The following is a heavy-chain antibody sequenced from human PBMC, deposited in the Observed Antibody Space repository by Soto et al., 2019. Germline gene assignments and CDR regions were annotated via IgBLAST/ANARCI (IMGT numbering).Heavy chain of an antibody. V-gene: IGHV1-18*01. D-gene: IGHD6-19*01. J-gene: IGHJ4*02. CDR1: GYTFTSYG. Sequence: ASVKVSCKASGYTFTSYGTSWVRQAPGQGLEWMGWISAYNGNTNYAQKLQGRVTMTTDTSTSTAYMELRSLRSDDTAVYYCARDHVDVYSSGWYDYWGQGTLVTVSS. CDR3: ARDHVDVYSSGWYDY. CDR2: ISAYNGNT.